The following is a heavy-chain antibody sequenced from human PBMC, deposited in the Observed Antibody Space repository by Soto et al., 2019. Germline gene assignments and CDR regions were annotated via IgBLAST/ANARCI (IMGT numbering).Heavy chain of an antibody. J-gene: IGHJ6*03. CDR1: GFTFSSYS. CDR3: ARLIGGYRYGVYYYYYMDV. D-gene: IGHD5-18*01. CDR2: ISSSSSYI. V-gene: IGHV3-21*01. Sequence: VQLVESGGGLVKPGGSLRLSCAASGFTFSSYSMNWVRQAPGKGLEWVSSISSSSSYIYYAGSVKGRCTISRDNAKNSLYLQMNSLRAEDTAVYYCARLIGGYRYGVYYYYYMDVWGKGTTVTVSS.